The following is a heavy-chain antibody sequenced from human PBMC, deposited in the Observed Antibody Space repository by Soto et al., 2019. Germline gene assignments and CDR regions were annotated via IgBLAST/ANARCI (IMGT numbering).Heavy chain of an antibody. CDR1: GYTFTVYY. D-gene: IGHD2-2*01. J-gene: IGHJ5*02. Sequence: ASLKVSCKASGYTFTVYYMHWVRQAPGQGLEWMGWINPNSGGTNYAQKFQGWVTMTRDTSISTAYMELSRLRSDDTAVYYCARGARIVVVPAATRENWFDPWGQGTLVTVSS. CDR2: INPNSGGT. CDR3: ARGARIVVVPAATRENWFDP. V-gene: IGHV1-2*04.